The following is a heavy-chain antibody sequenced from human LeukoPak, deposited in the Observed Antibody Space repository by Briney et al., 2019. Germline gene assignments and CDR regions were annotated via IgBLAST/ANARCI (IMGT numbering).Heavy chain of an antibody. J-gene: IGHJ2*01. Sequence: SETLSLTCTVSGGSISDFYWSWIRQPPGKGLEWIGYICHSGSTNHNPSLKSRVALSVDTSKNQFSLKLNSVTAADTAVYYCARGGGGWSGRSWSNYWFFDLWGRGTLVTVSS. D-gene: IGHD6-13*01. V-gene: IGHV4-59*01. CDR3: ARGGGGWSGRSWSNYWFFDL. CDR1: GGSISDFY. CDR2: ICHSGST.